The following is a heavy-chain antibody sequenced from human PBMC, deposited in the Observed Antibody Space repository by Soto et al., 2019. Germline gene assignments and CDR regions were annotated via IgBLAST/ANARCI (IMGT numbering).Heavy chain of an antibody. CDR2: IYYSGST. V-gene: IGHV4-59*01. Sequence: QVQLQESGPGLVKPSETLSLTCTVSGGSISSYYWSWIRQPPGKGLEWIGYIYYSGSTNYNPSLKSRVTISVDTSKNQFSLKLSSVTAADTAVYYCARAPRGNYGYPSYFDYWGQGTRVTVSS. CDR1: GGSISSYY. CDR3: ARAPRGNYGYPSYFDY. J-gene: IGHJ4*02. D-gene: IGHD3-10*01.